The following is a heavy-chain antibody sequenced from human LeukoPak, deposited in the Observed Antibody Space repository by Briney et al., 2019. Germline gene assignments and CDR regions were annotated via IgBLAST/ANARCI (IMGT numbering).Heavy chain of an antibody. CDR2: ISYSGST. CDR3: ARSSGWYSIDY. J-gene: IGHJ4*02. Sequence: SETLSLTCTVSSGSITTYYWNWIRQPPGKGPEWIGFISYSGSTNYNPSLKSRVTISVDTSKNQFSLKLSSVTAADTAVYYCARSSGWYSIDYWGQGTLVTVSS. D-gene: IGHD6-19*01. V-gene: IGHV4-59*01. CDR1: SGSITTYY.